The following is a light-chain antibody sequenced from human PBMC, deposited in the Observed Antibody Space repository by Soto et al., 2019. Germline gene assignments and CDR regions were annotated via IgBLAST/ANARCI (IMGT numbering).Light chain of an antibody. CDR1: QSIYSY. J-gene: IGKJ2*01. V-gene: IGKV3-11*01. CDR3: QQRSDWPRT. Sequence: EIVLTQSPATLSLSPGERATLSCRASQSIYSYLAWYQQKPGQAPRLLIYVASSRATGVPARFSASGSGTDFTLTISSLEPEDFAVYYCQQRSDWPRTFGRGTKLEIK. CDR2: VAS.